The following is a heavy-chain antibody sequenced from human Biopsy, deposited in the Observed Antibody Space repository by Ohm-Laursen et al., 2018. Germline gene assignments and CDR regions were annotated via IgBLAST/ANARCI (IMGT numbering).Heavy chain of an antibody. Sequence: TLSLTCTVSGVSISSGPYYWGWIRQPPGKGLEWIGHIFYSGTTSYNPSHKSRITISEDTSKTQFSLRLSSVTAADTAVYYCARFQAGTIEVYWGQGTLVTVSS. V-gene: IGHV4-39*01. D-gene: IGHD3-3*01. CDR1: GVSISSGPYY. CDR3: ARFQAGTIEVY. CDR2: IFYSGTT. J-gene: IGHJ4*02.